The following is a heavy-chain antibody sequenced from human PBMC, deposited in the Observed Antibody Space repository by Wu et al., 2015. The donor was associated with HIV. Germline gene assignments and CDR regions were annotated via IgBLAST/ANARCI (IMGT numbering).Heavy chain of an antibody. CDR1: GGTFTNYG. CDR3: ATTNRILINGGDYYHRYGMDV. J-gene: IGHJ6*01. D-gene: IGHD2-21*01. Sequence: QVQMVQSGAEVRQPGSSVKVSCKASGGTFTNYGINWVRRAPGAGLEWLGTIIPLYGTTKYAQKFLGRIMISADTSTTTSSLELSSLRSEDTAIYYCATTNRILINGGDYYHRYGMDVWGQGPRSPSPQ. V-gene: IGHV1-69*08. CDR2: IIPLYGTT.